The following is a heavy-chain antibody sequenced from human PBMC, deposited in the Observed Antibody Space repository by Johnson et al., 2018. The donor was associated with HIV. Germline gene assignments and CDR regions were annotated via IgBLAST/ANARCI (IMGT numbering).Heavy chain of an antibody. V-gene: IGHV3-64*01. J-gene: IGHJ3*02. CDR2: ISSNGGST. CDR1: GFTFSTYA. Sequence: VYLVESGGGVVRPGTSLRLSCAASGFTFSTYAMHWVRQAPGKGLEYVSAISSNGGSTYYANSVKGRFTISRDNSKNTLYLQMGSLRAEDMAVYYCARAGLTYTLDAFDIWGQGTLVTVSS. D-gene: IGHD3-16*01. CDR3: ARAGLTYTLDAFDI.